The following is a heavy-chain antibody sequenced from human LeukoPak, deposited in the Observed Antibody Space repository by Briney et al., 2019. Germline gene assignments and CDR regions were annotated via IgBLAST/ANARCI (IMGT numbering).Heavy chain of an antibody. Sequence: GRSLRLSCAASGFTFSSYGMHWVRQAPGKGREWVAVIWYDGNNKYYADSVKGRFTISTDNSKNTVYLQMNSLRAEDTAVYYCAKDWGYTTMVSYYFDYWGQGTLVTVSS. CDR1: GFTFSSYG. CDR2: IWYDGNNK. J-gene: IGHJ4*02. V-gene: IGHV3-33*06. CDR3: AKDWGYTTMVSYYFDY. D-gene: IGHD5-18*01.